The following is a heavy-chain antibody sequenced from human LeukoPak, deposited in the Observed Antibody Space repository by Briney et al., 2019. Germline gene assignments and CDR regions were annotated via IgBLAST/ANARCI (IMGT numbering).Heavy chain of an antibody. CDR2: ILYSGTT. D-gene: IGHD1-26*01. J-gene: IGHJ6*02. CDR3: ARHSDRLRFAMDV. V-gene: IGHV4-39*01. Sequence: KSSETLSLTCTVSGGSISGSSSYWGWIRQPPGEGLEWIGNILYSGTTYYNPSLKSRVTISVDTSKNLFSMKLSSVTAADTAVYYCARHSDRLRFAMDVWGQGTTVTVSS. CDR1: GGSISGSSSY.